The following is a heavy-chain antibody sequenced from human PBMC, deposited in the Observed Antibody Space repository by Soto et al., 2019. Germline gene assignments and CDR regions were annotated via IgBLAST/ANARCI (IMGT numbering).Heavy chain of an antibody. D-gene: IGHD3-22*01. CDR2: ISGSGGST. Sequence: GGSLRLSCAASGFTFSSYAMSWVRQAPGKGLEWVSAISGSGGSTYYADSVKGRFTISRDNSKNTLYLQMNSLRAEDTAVYYCARVYYDSSGYRPYYYYYGMDVWGQGTTVTVSS. J-gene: IGHJ6*02. CDR3: ARVYYDSSGYRPYYYYYGMDV. V-gene: IGHV3-23*01. CDR1: GFTFSSYA.